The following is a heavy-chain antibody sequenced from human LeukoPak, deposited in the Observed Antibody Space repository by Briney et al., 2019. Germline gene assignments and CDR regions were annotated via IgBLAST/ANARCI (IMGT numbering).Heavy chain of an antibody. D-gene: IGHD2-21*02. CDR3: ARELYCGGDCHSIHDAFDI. CDR1: GYTFTSYY. V-gene: IGHV1-46*01. J-gene: IGHJ3*02. Sequence: GASVKVSCKASGYTFTSYYMHWVRQAPGQGLEWMGIINPSGGSTSYAQKFQGRVTMTRDTSTSTVYMELSSLRSEDTAVHYCARELYCGGDCHSIHDAFDIWGQGTMVTVSS. CDR2: INPSGGST.